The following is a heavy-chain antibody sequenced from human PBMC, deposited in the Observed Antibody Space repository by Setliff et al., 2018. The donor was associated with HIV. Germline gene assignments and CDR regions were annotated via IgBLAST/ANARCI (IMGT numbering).Heavy chain of an antibody. V-gene: IGHV3-66*02. CDR3: ARLRLYNSALDY. Sequence: GESLKISCAASGFTVSTYYMGWVRQAPGKGLEWVSTIYSDGSTYHADSVNGRFTLSRDISENALYLRIDSLRPEDTAVYYCARLRLYNSALDYWGQGTLVTVSS. D-gene: IGHD3-10*01. CDR2: IYSDGST. CDR1: GFTVSTYY. J-gene: IGHJ4*02.